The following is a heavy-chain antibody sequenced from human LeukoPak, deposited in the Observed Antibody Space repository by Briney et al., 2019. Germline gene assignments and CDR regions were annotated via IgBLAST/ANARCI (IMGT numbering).Heavy chain of an antibody. CDR1: GGSFSGYY. CDR2: INHSGST. Sequence: PSETLSLTCAVYGGSFSGYYWSWIRQPPGKGLEWSGEINHSGSTNYNPSLKSRVTISVDTSKNQFSLKLSSVTAADTAVYYCARTSPYHRRYCSSTSCPQPFDYWGQGTLVTVSS. CDR3: ARTSPYHRRYCSSTSCPQPFDY. D-gene: IGHD2-2*01. J-gene: IGHJ4*02. V-gene: IGHV4-34*01.